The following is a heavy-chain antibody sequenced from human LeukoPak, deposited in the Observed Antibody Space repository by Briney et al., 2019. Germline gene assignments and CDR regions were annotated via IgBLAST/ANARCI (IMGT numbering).Heavy chain of an antibody. CDR3: TTTHYCSRGSCYSVFYD. V-gene: IGHV3-15*01. Sequence: GGSLRLSCAASGFTFSNAWMSWVRQAPGKGLEWVGRIKSKTGGGTEDYAAPVKGRFTISRDDAKNTLYLQLNSLKAEDTAVYYCTTTHYCSRGSCYSVFYDWDQGALVTVSS. CDR2: IKSKTGGGTE. D-gene: IGHD2-15*01. CDR1: GFTFSNAW. J-gene: IGHJ4*02.